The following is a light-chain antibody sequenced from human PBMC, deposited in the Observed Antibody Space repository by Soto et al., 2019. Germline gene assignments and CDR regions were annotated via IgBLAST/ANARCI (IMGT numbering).Light chain of an antibody. CDR1: QSISSW. V-gene: IGKV1-5*03. J-gene: IGKJ1*01. Sequence: DIQMTQSPSTLSASVGDRVTITCRASQSISSWLAWYQQKPGKAPKLLIYKASSLESGVPSRFSGSGSGTEFTLTIISLQPDDFSTYYCQQYNSLWTFGQGTKVVIK. CDR3: QQYNSLWT. CDR2: KAS.